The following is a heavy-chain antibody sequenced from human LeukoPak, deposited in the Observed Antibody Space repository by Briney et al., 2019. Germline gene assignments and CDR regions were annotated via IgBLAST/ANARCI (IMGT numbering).Heavy chain of an antibody. D-gene: IGHD3-3*01. V-gene: IGHV3-7*01. CDR3: AREEWLSYYYFDY. Sequence: PGGSLRLSCAASGFTFSSYWMSWVRQAPGKGLEWVANIMQDGSEEYYVDSVKGRFTISRDNAKNSLYLQMNSLRAEDTAVYYCAREEWLSYYYFDYWGQGTLVTVSS. CDR1: GFTFSSYW. CDR2: IMQDGSEE. J-gene: IGHJ4*02.